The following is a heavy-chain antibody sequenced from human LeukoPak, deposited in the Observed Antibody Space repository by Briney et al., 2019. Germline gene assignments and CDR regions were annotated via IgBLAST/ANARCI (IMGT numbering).Heavy chain of an antibody. Sequence: SVNVSCKASGGTFSSYAISWVRQAPGQGLEWMGGIIPIFGTANYAQKFQGRVTITADESTSTAYMELSSLRSEDTAVYYCARTVGSSSSVNWFDPWGQGTLVTVSS. D-gene: IGHD6-6*01. V-gene: IGHV1-69*13. CDR2: IIPIFGTA. J-gene: IGHJ5*02. CDR1: GGTFSSYA. CDR3: ARTVGSSSSVNWFDP.